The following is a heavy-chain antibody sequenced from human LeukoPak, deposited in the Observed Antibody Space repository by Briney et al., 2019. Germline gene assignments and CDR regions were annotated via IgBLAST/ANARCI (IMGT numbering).Heavy chain of an antibody. CDR1: GFTFSSYS. Sequence: GGSLRLSCAASGFTFSSYSMNWVRQAPGKGLEWVSYISSSSTIYYADSVKGRFTISRDNAKNSLYLQMNSLRAEDTAVYYCARKDSSFDYWGQGTLVTVSS. CDR2: ISSSSTI. CDR3: ARKDSSFDY. J-gene: IGHJ4*02. D-gene: IGHD3-22*01. V-gene: IGHV3-48*01.